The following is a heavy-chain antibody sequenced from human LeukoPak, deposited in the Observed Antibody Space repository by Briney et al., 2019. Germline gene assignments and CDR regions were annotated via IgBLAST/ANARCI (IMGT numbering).Heavy chain of an antibody. V-gene: IGHV1-69*13. J-gene: IGHJ4*02. CDR2: IIPIFGTA. CDR3: ARRGDGRILDYFDY. D-gene: IGHD2-15*01. Sequence: GASVKVSCKASGGTFSSYAISWVRQAPGQGLEWMGGIIPIFGTANYARKFQGRVTITADESTSTAYMELSSLRSEDTAVYYCARRGDGRILDYFDYWGQGTLVTVSS. CDR1: GGTFSSYA.